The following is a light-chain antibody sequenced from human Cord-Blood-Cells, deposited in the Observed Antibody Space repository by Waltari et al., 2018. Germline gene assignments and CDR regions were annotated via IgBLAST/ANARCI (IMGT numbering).Light chain of an antibody. CDR3: CSYAGSSTLV. CDR1: SSEVGSDNL. Sequence: QSALTQPASVSGSPGQSITISCTGTSSEVGSDNLVSWYQQHPGKAPKLMIYEGSKRPSGVSTRFSGAKSGKPAPLTISGLQAEDEADYYCCSYAGSSTLVFGGGTKLTVL. CDR2: EGS. V-gene: IGLV2-23*01. J-gene: IGLJ2*01.